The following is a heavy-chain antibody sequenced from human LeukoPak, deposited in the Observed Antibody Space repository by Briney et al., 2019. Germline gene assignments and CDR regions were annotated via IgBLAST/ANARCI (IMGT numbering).Heavy chain of an antibody. CDR3: ASLQVAVDSYFDH. J-gene: IGHJ4*02. CDR2: IHHGGST. D-gene: IGHD3/OR15-3a*01. V-gene: IGHV4-30-4*01. CDR1: GGAITMNNYY. Sequence: SETLSLTCTVSGGAITMNNYYWSWLRQPPGKGLEWIGYIHHGGSTSYNSSLKSRLTFSVDTSNNQFSLTLASVIAADTAVYYCASLQVAVDSYFDHWGQGTLVLVSS.